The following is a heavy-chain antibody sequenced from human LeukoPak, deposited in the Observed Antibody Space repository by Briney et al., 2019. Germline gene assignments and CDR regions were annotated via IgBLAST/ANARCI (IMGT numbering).Heavy chain of an antibody. V-gene: IGHV7-4-1*02. CDR3: ARDQVFGYYGSGSHIPWGY. CDR1: GYTFTSYA. Sequence: RASVKVSCKASGYTFTSYAMNWVRQAPGQGLEWMGWINTNTGNPTYAQGFTGRFVFSLDTSVSTAYLQISSLKAEDTAVYYCARDQVFGYYGSGSHIPWGYWGQGTLVTVSS. J-gene: IGHJ4*02. D-gene: IGHD3-10*01. CDR2: INTNTGNP.